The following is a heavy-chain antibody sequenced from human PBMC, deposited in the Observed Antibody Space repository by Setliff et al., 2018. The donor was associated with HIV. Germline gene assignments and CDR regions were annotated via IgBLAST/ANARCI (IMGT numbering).Heavy chain of an antibody. CDR2: IYWDDDT. D-gene: IGHD3-16*01. Sequence: SGPTLVNPTQTLTLTCTFSGFSLSSSGMCVSWVRQPPGKALERLALIYWDDDTSYSPSLKSRHTITKDTSKTQVVLTMTNMAPVDTATYYCAHSEGKTGVMGFGYFDYWGQGTLVTVSS. V-gene: IGHV2-5*02. CDR1: GFSLSSSGMC. CDR3: AHSEGKTGVMGFGYFDY. J-gene: IGHJ4*02.